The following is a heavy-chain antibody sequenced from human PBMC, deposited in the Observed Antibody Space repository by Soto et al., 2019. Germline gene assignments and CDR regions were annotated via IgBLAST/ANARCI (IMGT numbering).Heavy chain of an antibody. CDR3: AWGYPPSMGWTVMGTLYWFDA. D-gene: IGHD2-8*01. J-gene: IGHJ5*01. Sequence: QVQLQQWGAGLLRPSETLSLTCAVYGGSFSGYYWSWIRQSPGKGLEWIAEINHRGTTNHNPSLKSRVTLTVDTSKNQFSLRLKPVSSAVAALYYSAWGYPPSMGWTVMGTLYWFDAW. CDR1: GGSFSGYY. CDR2: INHRGTT. V-gene: IGHV4-34*01.